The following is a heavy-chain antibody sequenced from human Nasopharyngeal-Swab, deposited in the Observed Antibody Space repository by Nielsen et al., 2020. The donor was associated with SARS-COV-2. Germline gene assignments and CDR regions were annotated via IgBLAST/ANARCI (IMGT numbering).Heavy chain of an antibody. V-gene: IGHV1-69*13. CDR2: IIPIFGTA. CDR3: ARDPGIGYGMDV. CDR1: GGTFSSYA. Sequence: SVKVSCKASGGTFSSYAISWVRQAPGQGLEWMGGIIPIFGTANYAQKFQGRVTITADESTSTAYMELSSLRSKDTAVYYCARDPGIGYGMDVWGQGTTVTVSS. J-gene: IGHJ6*02. D-gene: IGHD6-13*01.